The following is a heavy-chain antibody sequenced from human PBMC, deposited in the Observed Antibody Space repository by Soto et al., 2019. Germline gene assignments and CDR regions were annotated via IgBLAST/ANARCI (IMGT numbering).Heavy chain of an antibody. V-gene: IGHV1-45*02. CDR2: ITPFSGDV. CDR3: AGGGAGSGPFAWALPDH. Sequence: QMQLVQSGAEVKKTGSSVTVSCKALGNTFTYRYLHWVRQAPGQALEWMGWITPFSGDVHYAQKFQEQLTLTMERSINKAYIQMSSVRSEDTAMYFCAGGGAGSGPFAWALPDHGGKGTLVTVS. J-gene: IGHJ4*02. D-gene: IGHD1-26*01. CDR1: GNTFTYRY.